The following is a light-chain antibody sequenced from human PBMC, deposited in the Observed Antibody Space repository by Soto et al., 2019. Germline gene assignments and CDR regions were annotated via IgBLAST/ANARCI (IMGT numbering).Light chain of an antibody. Sequence: DIQMTQSSSSVSASVGDRVTITRQASPRPNNYFAWYQXSQSKAYQTXIYATSTLNSGIPSRFTATTSGTAVTLTIRSLQPEDGHTYDGHPGRSSPWTFGQGTKVDIK. CDR2: ATS. V-gene: IGKV1-12*01. J-gene: IGKJ1*01. CDR1: PRPNNY. CDR3: HPGRSSPWT.